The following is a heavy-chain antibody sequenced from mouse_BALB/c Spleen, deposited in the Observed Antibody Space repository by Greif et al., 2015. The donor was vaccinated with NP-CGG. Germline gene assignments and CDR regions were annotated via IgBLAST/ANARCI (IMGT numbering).Heavy chain of an antibody. D-gene: IGHD1-1*01. CDR1: GYTFSSYW. CDR3: ARLPYYYGSDYAMDY. CDR2: ILPGSGST. J-gene: IGHJ4*01. Sequence: VQLQQSGAELMKPGASVKISCKATGYTFSSYWIEWVKQRPGHGLEWIGEILPGSGSTNYNEKFKGKATFTADTSSNTAYMQLSSLTSEDSAVYYCARLPYYYGSDYAMDYWGQGTSVTVSS. V-gene: IGHV1-9*01.